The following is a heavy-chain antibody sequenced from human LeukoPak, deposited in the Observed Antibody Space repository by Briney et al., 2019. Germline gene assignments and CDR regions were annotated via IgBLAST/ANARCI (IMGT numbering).Heavy chain of an antibody. J-gene: IGHJ4*02. Sequence: QPGGSLRLSCTASGFTLSSYAMSWVRQAPGEGLEWVSTISGSADNTNYAEAVKGRFTISRDNSKNTMYLQMNSLRAEDTAVYYCAKQGFGCWGQGTLVTVS. CDR2: ISGSADNT. CDR1: GFTLSSYA. V-gene: IGHV3-23*01. CDR3: AKQGFGC.